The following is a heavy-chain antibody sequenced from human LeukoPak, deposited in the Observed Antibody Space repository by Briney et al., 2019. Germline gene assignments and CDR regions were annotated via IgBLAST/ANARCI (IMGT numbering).Heavy chain of an antibody. D-gene: IGHD5-18*01. CDR2: ISGSGGST. V-gene: IGHV3-23*01. CDR3: AKFDGYSYGYDY. CDR1: GFTFSSYA. Sequence: PGGSLRLSCAASGFTFSSYAMSWVRQAPGRGLEWVSAISGSGGSTYYADSVKGRFTISRDNSKNTLYLQMNSLRAEDTAVYYCAKFDGYSYGYDYWGQGTLVTVSS. J-gene: IGHJ4*02.